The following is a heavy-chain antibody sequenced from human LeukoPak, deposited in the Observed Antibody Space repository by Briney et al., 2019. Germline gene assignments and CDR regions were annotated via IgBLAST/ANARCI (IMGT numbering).Heavy chain of an antibody. CDR2: VGSGGST. CDR3: AKMRGQYYHSYYMDA. J-gene: IGHJ6*03. V-gene: IGHV3-23*01. Sequence: GGSLRLSCAASGFIFSSYAMSWVRQASGKGLEWVSYVGSGGSTYYADSVKGRFTVSRDNSKSTLYLQMNSLTAEDTAVYYCAKMRGQYYHSYYMDAWGKGTTVTVSS. CDR1: GFIFSSYA.